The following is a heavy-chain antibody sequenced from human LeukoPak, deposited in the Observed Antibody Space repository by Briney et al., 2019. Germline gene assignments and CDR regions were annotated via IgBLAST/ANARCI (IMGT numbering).Heavy chain of an antibody. CDR2: IYLGDSDT. V-gene: IGHV5-51*01. Sequence: GESLKISCKGSGYSFASYRIGWVRQMPGKGLEWMGIIYLGDSDTRYSPSFQGQVTISADKSISTAYLQWSSLKASDTAMYYCARGGGDIVVVPAAPWRINWFDPWGQGTLVTVSS. D-gene: IGHD2-2*01. CDR3: ARGGGDIVVVPAAPWRINWFDP. CDR1: GYSFASYR. J-gene: IGHJ5*02.